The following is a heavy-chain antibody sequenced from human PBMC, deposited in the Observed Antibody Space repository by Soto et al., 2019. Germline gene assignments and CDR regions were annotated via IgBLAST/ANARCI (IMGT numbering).Heavy chain of an antibody. D-gene: IGHD6-13*01. CDR3: ARLGRNLAAADPNWFDP. Sequence: QVQLQESGPGLVKPSETLSLTCTVSGGSISSYYWSWIRQPPGKGLEWIGYIYYSGSTNYNPSLKSRVIISVDTSKNQFSLRLSSVTAADTAVYYCARLGRNLAAADPNWFDPWGQGTLVTVSS. CDR2: IYYSGST. CDR1: GGSISSYY. J-gene: IGHJ5*02. V-gene: IGHV4-59*08.